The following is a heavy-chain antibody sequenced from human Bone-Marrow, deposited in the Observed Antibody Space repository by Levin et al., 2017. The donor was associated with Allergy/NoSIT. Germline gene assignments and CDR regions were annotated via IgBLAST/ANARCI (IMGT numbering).Heavy chain of an antibody. Sequence: GESLKISCAASGFTFSSYGMHWVRQAPGKGLEWVAVIWYDGSNQYYADSVKGRFTISRDDSKNTLYLQMKRLRAEDTALYYCATGYCVSGRHCVGSDNGDALDFWGQGTMVTVSS. V-gene: IGHV3-33*01. J-gene: IGHJ3*01. CDR2: IWYDGSNQ. CDR3: ATGYCVSGRHCVGSDNGDALDF. D-gene: IGHD2-15*01. CDR1: GFTFSSYG.